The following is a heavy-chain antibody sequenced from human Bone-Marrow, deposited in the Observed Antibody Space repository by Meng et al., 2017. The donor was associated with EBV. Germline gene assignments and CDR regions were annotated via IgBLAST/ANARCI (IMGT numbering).Heavy chain of an antibody. CDR1: GYTFTSYG. Sequence: QVQLVQSGDEVQNPGASVKVSCKASGYTFTSYGISWVRQAPGQGLEWMGWISAYNGDTNYAQKLQGRVTMTTDTSTSTAYMELRSLRSDDTAVYYCARENGKYCSSTSCLPDYWGQGTLVTVSS. CDR2: ISAYNGDT. D-gene: IGHD2-2*01. J-gene: IGHJ4*02. CDR3: ARENGKYCSSTSCLPDY. V-gene: IGHV1-18*01.